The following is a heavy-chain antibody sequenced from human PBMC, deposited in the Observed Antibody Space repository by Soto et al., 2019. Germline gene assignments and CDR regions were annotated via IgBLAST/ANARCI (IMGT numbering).Heavy chain of an antibody. CDR2: IHSNGNS. D-gene: IGHD2-15*01. J-gene: IGHJ4*02. Sequence: PSETLSLTCSVSGDSISTSYWSWIRQPAEKRPEWIGRIHSNGNSHYNPSLRSRVTISVDTSKNQFSLKLSSVTAADTAVYYCARDAGGPADYWGQGTLVTVSS. CDR3: ARDAGGPADY. V-gene: IGHV4-4*07. CDR1: GDSISTSY.